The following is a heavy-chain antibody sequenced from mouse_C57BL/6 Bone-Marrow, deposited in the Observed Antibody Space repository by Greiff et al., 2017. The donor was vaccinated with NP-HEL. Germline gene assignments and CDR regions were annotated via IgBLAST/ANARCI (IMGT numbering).Heavy chain of an antibody. J-gene: IGHJ4*01. D-gene: IGHD6-1*01. CDR2: ISGGGGNT. V-gene: IGHV5-9*01. Sequence: EVQLVESGGGLVKPGGSLKLSCAASGFTFSSYTMSWVRQTPEKRLEWVATISGGGGNTYYPDSVKGRFTFSRDNAKNTLYLQMSSLRSEDTALYYCASLFRYAMDYWGQGTSVTVSS. CDR1: GFTFSSYT. CDR3: ASLFRYAMDY.